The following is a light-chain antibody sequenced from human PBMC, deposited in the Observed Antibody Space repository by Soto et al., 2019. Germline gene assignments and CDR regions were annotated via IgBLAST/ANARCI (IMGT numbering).Light chain of an antibody. CDR2: AAS. Sequence: DIQMTQSPSSLSASVGDRVTITCRASQSISSYLNWYQQKPGKAPKPLIYAASSLQSGVPSRFSGSGSGTDFTLTISILQPEDFATYYCQQSYSTPRTFGQGTKVEIK. J-gene: IGKJ1*01. CDR1: QSISSY. V-gene: IGKV1-39*01. CDR3: QQSYSTPRT.